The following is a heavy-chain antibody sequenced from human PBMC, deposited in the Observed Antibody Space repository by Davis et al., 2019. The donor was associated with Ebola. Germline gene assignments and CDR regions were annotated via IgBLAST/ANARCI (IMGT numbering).Heavy chain of an antibody. CDR1: GFTFSSYG. D-gene: IGHD4-17*01. CDR2: IWYDGSNK. CDR3: ARDPSHDYGDYVGGWFDP. Sequence: GGSLRLSCAASGFTFSSYGMHWVRQAPGKGLEWVAVIWYDGSNKYYADSVKGRFTISRDNSKNTLYLQMNGLRAEDTAVYYCARDPSHDYGDYVGGWFDPWGQGTLVTVSS. J-gene: IGHJ5*02. V-gene: IGHV3-33*01.